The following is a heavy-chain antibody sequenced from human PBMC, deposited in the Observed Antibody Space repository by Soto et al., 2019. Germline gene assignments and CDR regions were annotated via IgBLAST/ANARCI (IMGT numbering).Heavy chain of an antibody. J-gene: IGHJ4*02. Sequence: ASVKVSCKASGYTFTSSAIHWVRQAPGQGLEWMGWINPGSGNRKFSQKFQGRVTITRDTSANTTYLELSSLRSEDTGIYYCARVDGTYWGQGTLVTVSS. CDR2: INPGSGNR. D-gene: IGHD1-26*01. V-gene: IGHV1-3*01. CDR1: GYTFTSSA. CDR3: ARVDGTY.